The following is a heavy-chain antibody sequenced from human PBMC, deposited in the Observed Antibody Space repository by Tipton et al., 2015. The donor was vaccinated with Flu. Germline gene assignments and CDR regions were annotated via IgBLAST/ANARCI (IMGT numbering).Heavy chain of an antibody. Sequence: GSLRLSCAASGFTFNNYAMNWVRQAPGKGLEWVSAVSGSGGGPTYADSVKGRFTISRDNSKNTLYLQMNSLRAEDTAVYYCAKELGYCRSTTCYKPFDYWGQGTPVTVSS. CDR1: GFTFNNYA. J-gene: IGHJ4*02. CDR3: AKELGYCRSTTCYKPFDY. CDR2: VSGSGGGP. D-gene: IGHD2-2*02. V-gene: IGHV3-23*01.